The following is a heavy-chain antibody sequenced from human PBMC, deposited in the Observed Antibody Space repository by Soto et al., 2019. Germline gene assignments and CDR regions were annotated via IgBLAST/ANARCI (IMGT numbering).Heavy chain of an antibody. CDR3: ARADAFDV. CDR2: IYQSGTT. V-gene: IGHV4-59*01. J-gene: IGHJ3*01. Sequence: QVQLQESGPGLVKPSETLSLTCTVSGASISSYYWSWIRQSPGGGLEWIGYIYQSGTTKYNPSLKSRVTISGDTSKNQFSLRLSSVTAAATAVYYCARADAFDVWGQGTMVTVSS. CDR1: GASISSYY.